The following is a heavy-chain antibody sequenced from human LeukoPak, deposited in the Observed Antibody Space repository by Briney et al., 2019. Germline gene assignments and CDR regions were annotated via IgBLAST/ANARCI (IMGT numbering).Heavy chain of an antibody. Sequence: SETLSLTCTVSGGSISSSSYYWGWIRQPPGKGLEWIGSIYYSGSTYYNPSLKSRATISVDTSKNQFSLKLSSVTAADTAVYYCARPRGEDFWTVMGAFDIWGQGTMVTVSS. CDR1: GGSISSSSYY. CDR3: ARPRGEDFWTVMGAFDI. CDR2: IYYSGST. V-gene: IGHV4-39*01. D-gene: IGHD3/OR15-3a*01. J-gene: IGHJ3*02.